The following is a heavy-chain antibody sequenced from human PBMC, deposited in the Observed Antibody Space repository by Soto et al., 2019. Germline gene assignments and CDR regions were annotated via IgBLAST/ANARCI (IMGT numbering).Heavy chain of an antibody. J-gene: IGHJ4*01. V-gene: IGHV1-69*06. CDR2: TITNVGTA. CDR1: GGGSFSSFS. Sequence: QVQLVQSGAEVKKPGSSVKVSCKASGGGSFSSFSITWVRQAPRQGLEWMGGTITNVGTANYAQKLQDRVTLTADKRTRAAYMELRSLRSEVPDMDSRARGWGHSDSIGYYMYFDVWGHGTRVTVSS. CDR3: ARGWGHSDSIGYYMYFDV. D-gene: IGHD3-22*01.